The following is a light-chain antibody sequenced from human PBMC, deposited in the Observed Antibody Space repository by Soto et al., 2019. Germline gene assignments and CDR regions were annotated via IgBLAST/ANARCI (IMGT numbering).Light chain of an antibody. CDR3: QQINSSPLP. V-gene: IGKV1-9*01. CDR2: VAS. Sequence: DDHMTPSPSSLSSSVGGRITITSLASQGINNHLAWYQQKPGKAPKLLIYVASTLQSGVPSRFSGSGSGTDFTLTINSLQPEDFATYYCQQINSSPLPFGGGSKVDIK. J-gene: IGKJ4*01. CDR1: QGINNH.